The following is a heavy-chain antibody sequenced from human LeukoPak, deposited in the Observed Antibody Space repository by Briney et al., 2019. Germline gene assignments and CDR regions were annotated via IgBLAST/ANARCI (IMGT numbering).Heavy chain of an antibody. CDR1: GYTFTGYY. D-gene: IGHD1-14*01. V-gene: IGHV1-2*02. CDR3: ARAKTKSPDDAFDI. J-gene: IGHJ3*02. Sequence: ASVKVSCKASGYTFTGYYMHWVRQAPGQGLEWMGWINPNSGGTNYAQKFQGRVTMTRDTSISTAYMELSSLRSEDTAVYYCARAKTKSPDDAFDIWGQGTMVTVSS. CDR2: INPNSGGT.